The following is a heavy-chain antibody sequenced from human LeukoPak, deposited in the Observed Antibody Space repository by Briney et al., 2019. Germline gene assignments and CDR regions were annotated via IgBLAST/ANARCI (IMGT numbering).Heavy chain of an antibody. D-gene: IGHD6-19*01. CDR3: ARTPMYSSGWYCYFDY. CDR1: GGTFSSYA. CDR2: IIPIFGTA. V-gene: IGHV1-69*05. Sequence: SVKVSCKASGGTFSSYAISWVRQAPGQGLEWMGRIIPIFGTANYAQKFQGRVPITTDDSTSTAYMELSSLRSEDTAVYYCARTPMYSSGWYCYFDYWGQGTLVTVSS. J-gene: IGHJ4*02.